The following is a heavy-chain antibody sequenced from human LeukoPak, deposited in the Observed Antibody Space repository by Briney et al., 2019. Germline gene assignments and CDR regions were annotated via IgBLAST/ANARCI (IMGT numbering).Heavy chain of an antibody. V-gene: IGHV4-30-2*01. CDR1: GGSISSGGYS. D-gene: IGHD6-13*01. J-gene: IGHJ5*02. Sequence: PSETLSLTCAVSGGSISSGGYSWSWIRQPPGKGLEWIGYIYHSGSTYYNPSLKSRVTISVDRSKNQFSLKLSSVTAADTAVYYCARGTAAAGFDWVDPWGQGTLVTVSS. CDR3: ARGTAAAGFDWVDP. CDR2: IYHSGST.